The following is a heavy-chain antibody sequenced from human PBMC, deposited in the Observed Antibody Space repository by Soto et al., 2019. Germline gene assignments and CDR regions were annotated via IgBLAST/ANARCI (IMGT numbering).Heavy chain of an antibody. D-gene: IGHD3-22*01. CDR2: ISYDGSNK. J-gene: IGHJ4*02. V-gene: IGHV3-30-3*01. CDR1: GFTFSSYA. CDR3: AREGLDYFDSSGYYGEYFDF. Sequence: SLRLSCAASGFTFSSYAMHWVRQAPGKGLEWVAVISYDGSNKYYADSVKGRFTISRDNSKNTLYLQMNSLRAEDTAVYYCAREGLDYFDSSGYYGEYFDFWGQGPLVTVST.